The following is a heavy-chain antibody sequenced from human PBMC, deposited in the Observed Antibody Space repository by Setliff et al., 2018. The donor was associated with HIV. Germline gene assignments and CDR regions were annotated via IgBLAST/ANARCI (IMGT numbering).Heavy chain of an antibody. Sequence: SETLSLTCAVYGGSFSGYYWTWIRQPPGKGLEWIGEITHSGSTNYNPSLETRVTISVDTSKNQFSLKLSSVTAADTAVYYCAKGVAGLQYYYYYTDVWGXGTTVTVSS. CDR3: AKGVAGLQYYYYYTDV. CDR2: ITHSGST. V-gene: IGHV4-34*01. CDR1: GGSFSGYY. D-gene: IGHD6-19*01. J-gene: IGHJ6*03.